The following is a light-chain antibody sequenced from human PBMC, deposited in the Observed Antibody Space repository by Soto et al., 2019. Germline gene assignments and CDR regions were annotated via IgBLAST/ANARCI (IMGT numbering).Light chain of an antibody. V-gene: IGKV3-15*01. Sequence: IVMTQSPATLSVSPGERATLSCRASQSVGSSLAWYQQKPGQAPRLLIYGASTRATGVPASFSGSGSGTEFTLTVSSLQSEDFAVYYCQQYNQWPLTFGGGTKVEIK. J-gene: IGKJ4*01. CDR3: QQYNQWPLT. CDR2: GAS. CDR1: QSVGSS.